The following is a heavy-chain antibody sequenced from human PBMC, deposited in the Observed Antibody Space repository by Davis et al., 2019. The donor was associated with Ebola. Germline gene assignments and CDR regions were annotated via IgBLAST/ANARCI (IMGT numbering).Heavy chain of an antibody. CDR3: ASHSGNYCSFDY. Sequence: PGGSLRLSCEASGFIFSGFYMNWVRQAPGKGLEWVSYISRGGNTMYYADSVRGRFTISRDNAKNSLYLQMNGLRDEDTAVYYCASHSGNYCSFDYWGQGTLVTVSS. V-gene: IGHV3-48*02. CDR1: GFIFSGFY. D-gene: IGHD1-26*01. CDR2: ISRGGNTM. J-gene: IGHJ4*02.